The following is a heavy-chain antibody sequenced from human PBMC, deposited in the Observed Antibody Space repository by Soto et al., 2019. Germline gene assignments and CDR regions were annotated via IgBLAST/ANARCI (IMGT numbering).Heavy chain of an antibody. J-gene: IGHJ6*02. Sequence: QVQLQQSGPGLVKPSQTLSLTCAISGDSVSSNSAAWNWIRQSPSRGLEWLGRTYYRSKWYNDYAGSVKSRITINPDTSKNQFSLQLNSVTPEDTAVYYCARSNYITFGGVIVKNGMDVWGQGTTVTVSS. D-gene: IGHD3-16*02. V-gene: IGHV6-1*01. CDR3: ARSNYITFGGVIVKNGMDV. CDR2: TYYRSKWYN. CDR1: GDSVSSNSAA.